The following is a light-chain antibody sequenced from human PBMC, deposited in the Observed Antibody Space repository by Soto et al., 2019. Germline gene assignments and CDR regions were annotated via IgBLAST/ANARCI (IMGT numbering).Light chain of an antibody. CDR1: SSDVGGYNY. Sequence: QSVLTQPASVSGSPGQSITISCTGTSSDVGGYNYVSWYQQHPGKAPKLMIYDVSNRPSGVSNRFSGPKSGNPASLTISGLQAEDEADYYCSLYTSSSTLLIGGWTKLTVL. V-gene: IGLV2-14*01. CDR3: SLYTSSSTLL. CDR2: DVS. J-gene: IGLJ2*01.